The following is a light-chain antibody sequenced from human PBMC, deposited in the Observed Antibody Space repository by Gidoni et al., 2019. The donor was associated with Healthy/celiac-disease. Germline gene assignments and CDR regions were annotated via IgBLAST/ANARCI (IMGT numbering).Light chain of an antibody. CDR3: SSYTSSSTVWV. J-gene: IGLJ3*02. CDR1: SSDVGGYNY. CDR2: DVS. V-gene: IGLV2-14*03. Sequence: QSSLTPPASVSGSPGQSITISCTGTSSDVGGYNYVSWYQQHPGKAPKLMIYDVSNRPSGVSNRFSGSKYGNTASLTISGLQAEDEADYYCSSYTSSSTVWVFGGGTKLTVL.